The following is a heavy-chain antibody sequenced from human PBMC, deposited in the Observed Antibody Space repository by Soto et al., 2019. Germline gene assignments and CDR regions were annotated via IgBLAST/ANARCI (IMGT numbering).Heavy chain of an antibody. V-gene: IGHV3-53*01. CDR3: AGGDSALSFDY. CDR1: GFAVSSNY. CDR2: IYSGGST. D-gene: IGHD2-15*01. J-gene: IGHJ4*02. Sequence: EVQLVESGGGLIQPGGSRRLSCAASGFAVSSNYMTWVRQSPGKGLEWVSVIYSGGSTYYADSVKGRFTISRDSSKNTLYLQMNSLRAEDTAVYYCAGGDSALSFDYWGQGTLVTVSS.